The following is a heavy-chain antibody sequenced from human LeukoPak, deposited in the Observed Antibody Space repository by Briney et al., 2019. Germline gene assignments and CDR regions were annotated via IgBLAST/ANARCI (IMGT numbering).Heavy chain of an antibody. CDR3: ARVVGYISDY. CDR2: IYSGGST. CDR1: GLTVSSNY. J-gene: IGHJ4*02. D-gene: IGHD2-2*01. V-gene: IGHV3-53*01. Sequence: GGSLRLSGAASGLTVSSNYMSWFGRAQGKGLEWVSVIYSGGSTYYADSVKGRFTISRDNSKNTLYLQMNSLRAEDTAVYYCARVVGYISDYWGQGTLVTVSS.